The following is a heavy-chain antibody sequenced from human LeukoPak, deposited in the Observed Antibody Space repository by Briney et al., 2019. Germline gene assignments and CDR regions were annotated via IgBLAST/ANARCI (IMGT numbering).Heavy chain of an antibody. CDR2: ISYDGSNK. J-gene: IGHJ4*02. Sequence: GRSLRLSCAASGFTFSSYGMHWVRQAPGKGLEWVAVISYDGSNKYYADSVKGRFTISRDNSKNTLYLQMNSLRAEDTAVYYCAKDSNYYDSSGYHGYFGYWGQGTLVTVSS. V-gene: IGHV3-30*18. CDR1: GFTFSSYG. D-gene: IGHD3-22*01. CDR3: AKDSNYYDSSGYHGYFGY.